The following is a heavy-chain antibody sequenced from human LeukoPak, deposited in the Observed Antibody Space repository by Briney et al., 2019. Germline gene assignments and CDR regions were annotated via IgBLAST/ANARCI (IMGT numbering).Heavy chain of an antibody. CDR3: ARASSGPGY. V-gene: IGHV4-34*01. CDR2: INHSGST. J-gene: IGHJ4*02. D-gene: IGHD6-19*01. CDR1: GGSFSGYY. Sequence: SETLSLTCAVYGGSFSGYYWSWIRQPPGKGLEWIGEINHSGSTDYNPSLKSRVTISVDTSKNQFSLKLSSVTAADTAVYYCARASSGPGYWGQGTLVTVSS.